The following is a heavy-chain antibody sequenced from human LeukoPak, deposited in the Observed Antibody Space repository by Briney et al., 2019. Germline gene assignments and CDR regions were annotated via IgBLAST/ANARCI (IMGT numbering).Heavy chain of an antibody. D-gene: IGHD2-15*01. CDR2: IYSGGST. J-gene: IGHJ4*02. V-gene: IGHV3-53*01. Sequence: GGSLRLSCAASGFTVSSNYMNWVRQAPGKGLEWVSVIYSGGSTYYGDSVKGRFTISRDNSKNTLSLQMNSLRVEDTAVYYCARESGGTSIDYWAREPWSPSPQ. CDR1: GFTVSSNY. CDR3: ARESGGTSIDY.